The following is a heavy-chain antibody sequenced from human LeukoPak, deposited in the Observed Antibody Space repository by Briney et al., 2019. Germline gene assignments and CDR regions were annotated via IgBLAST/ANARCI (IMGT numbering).Heavy chain of an antibody. J-gene: IGHJ4*02. D-gene: IGHD5-12*01. CDR1: GFTFSNYN. CDR2: IGGSGGSP. CDR3: ARDWLLNAFDY. Sequence: GGSLRLSCAASGFTFSNYNMNWVRQTPGKGLEWVSVIGGSGGSPYYADSVKGRFTISRDNAKNSLYLQMNSLRAEDTAVYYCARDWLLNAFDYWGQGTLVTVSS. V-gene: IGHV3-23*01.